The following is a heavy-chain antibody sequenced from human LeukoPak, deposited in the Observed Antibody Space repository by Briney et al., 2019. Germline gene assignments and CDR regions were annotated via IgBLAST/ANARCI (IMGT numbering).Heavy chain of an antibody. CDR2: IYHSGST. V-gene: IGHV4-38-2*02. CDR3: ARHGGIAVAGTDYYYYYYMDV. J-gene: IGHJ6*03. CDR1: GYSISSGYY. Sequence: SETLSLTCTVSGYSISSGYYWGWIRQPPGKGLEWIGSIYHSGSTNYNPSLKSRVTISVDTSKNQFSLKLSSVTAADTAVYYCARHGGIAVAGTDYYYYYYMDVWGKGTTVTISS. D-gene: IGHD6-19*01.